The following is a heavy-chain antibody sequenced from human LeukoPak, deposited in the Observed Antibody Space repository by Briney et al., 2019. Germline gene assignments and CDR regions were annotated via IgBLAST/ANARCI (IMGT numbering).Heavy chain of an antibody. CDR1: GFTFSRYS. CDR3: ASRNQYCGGDCFWAFDI. Sequence: GSLRLSCGASGFTFSRYSMNWVRQAPGKGLEWVSSISSSGSYIYYADSVKGRFTISRDNAKNSLYLQMNSLRAEDTAVYYCASRNQYCGGDCFWAFDIWGQGTMVTVSS. V-gene: IGHV3-21*01. D-gene: IGHD2-21*02. CDR2: ISSSGSYI. J-gene: IGHJ3*02.